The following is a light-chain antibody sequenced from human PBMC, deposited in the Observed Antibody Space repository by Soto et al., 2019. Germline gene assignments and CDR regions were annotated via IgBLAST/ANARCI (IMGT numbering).Light chain of an antibody. CDR1: SSDVGGYNY. V-gene: IGLV2-14*01. J-gene: IGLJ3*02. Sequence: QSVLTQPASVSGSPGQSITISCTGTSSDVGGYNYVSWYQQHPGKAPKFMIYEVSNRPSGVSNRFSGSKSGNTASLTISGLQAEDEADYYCSSYPSSSTHWVFGGGTKLTVL. CDR2: EVS. CDR3: SSYPSSSTHWV.